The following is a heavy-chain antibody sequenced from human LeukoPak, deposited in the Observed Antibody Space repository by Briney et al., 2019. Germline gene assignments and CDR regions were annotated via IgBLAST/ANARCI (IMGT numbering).Heavy chain of an antibody. D-gene: IGHD6-19*01. J-gene: IGHJ4*02. CDR1: GYTFTSYD. V-gene: IGHV1-8*01. CDR2: MNPNSGNT. CDR3: ARTYSGWNHFDY. Sequence: GASVKVSCKASGYTFTSYDINWVRQATGQGLEWMGWMNPNSGNTGYAQTFQGRVTMTRDTSISTAYMELSRLRSDDTAVYYCARTYSGWNHFDYWGQGTLVTVSS.